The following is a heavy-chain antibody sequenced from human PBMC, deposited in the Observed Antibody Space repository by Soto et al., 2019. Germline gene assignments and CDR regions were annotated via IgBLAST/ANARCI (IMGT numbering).Heavy chain of an antibody. J-gene: IGHJ4*02. Sequence: EVQLLESGGGLVQPGGSLRLSCAASGFTFSTYAMNWVRQAPGKGLEWVSTITGNGANTYYADSVKGRFTISRDNSKNTLHLQMNGLRVEDTAVYCCAKNAEATIRVGFDYWGQGILVTVSS. D-gene: IGHD5-12*01. CDR1: GFTFSTYA. V-gene: IGHV3-23*01. CDR2: ITGNGANT. CDR3: AKNAEATIRVGFDY.